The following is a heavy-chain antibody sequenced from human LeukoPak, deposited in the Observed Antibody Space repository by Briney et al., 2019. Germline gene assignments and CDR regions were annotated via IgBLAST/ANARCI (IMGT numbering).Heavy chain of an antibody. CDR1: GFTLRGYA. J-gene: IGHJ4*02. Sequence: PGGSLRLSCAASGFTLRGYAMHWVRQAPGKGLEWVAVISYDGSNEYYADSVKGRFTISRDNSKNTLYLQMNSLSVEDTAVYYCASVGYYSSRTCSYFDYWGQGTLVTVSS. V-gene: IGHV3-30-3*01. CDR3: ASVGYYSSRTCSYFDY. CDR2: ISYDGSNE. D-gene: IGHD3-22*01.